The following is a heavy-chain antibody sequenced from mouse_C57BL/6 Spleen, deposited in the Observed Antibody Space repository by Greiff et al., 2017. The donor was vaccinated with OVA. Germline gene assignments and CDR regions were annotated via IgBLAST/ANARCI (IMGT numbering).Heavy chain of an antibody. D-gene: IGHD4-1*01. V-gene: IGHV5-15*04. J-gene: IGHJ3*01. CDR3: ERRELGRGFAY. CDR1: GFTFSDYG. Sequence: EVKVVESGGGLVQPGGSLKLSCAASGFTFSDYGMAWVRQAPRKGPEWVAFISNLAYSIYYADTVTGRFTISREKAKNTLYLEMSSLRTEDTAMYYCERRELGRGFAYWGQGTLVSVSA. CDR2: ISNLAYSI.